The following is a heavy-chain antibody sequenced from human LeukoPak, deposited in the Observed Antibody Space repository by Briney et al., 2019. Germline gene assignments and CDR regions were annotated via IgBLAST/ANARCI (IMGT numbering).Heavy chain of an antibody. D-gene: IGHD3-16*01. CDR1: GGSISSYH. CDR2: ININEGP. J-gene: IGHJ4*02. V-gene: IGHV4-4*07. CDR3: ARDGNSYGPDFDY. Sequence: SETLSLTCTVSGGSISSYHWSWIRQPAGKGLEWIGHININEGPKYNPSLRSRLTMAADTSTNQYSLKLSSVTAADTAVYYCARDGNSYGPDFDYWGRGTLVTVSS.